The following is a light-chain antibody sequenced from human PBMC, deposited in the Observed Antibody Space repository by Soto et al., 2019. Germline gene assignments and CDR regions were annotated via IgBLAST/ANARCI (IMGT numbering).Light chain of an antibody. J-gene: IGKJ4*01. CDR3: QQYNNWPRGLT. CDR2: GAS. CDR1: QSVSSN. V-gene: IGKV3-15*01. Sequence: EIVMTQSPATLSVSPGERATLSCMASQSVSSNLAWYQQKPGQAPRLLIYGASTRATGIPARFSGSGSGTEFTLTISSLQSADVAVYYCQQYNNWPRGLTFGGGTKVEIK.